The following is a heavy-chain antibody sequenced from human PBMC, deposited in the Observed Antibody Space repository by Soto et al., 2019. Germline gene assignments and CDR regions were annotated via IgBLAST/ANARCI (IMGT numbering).Heavy chain of an antibody. Sequence: SETLSLTCGVSGGTVASSHWWSWVRQSPSRGLEWIGNVYHTGDTNFNPSRQSRVTFSVDKSNNQFSLRLTSLTAADTAVYFCAREIVTAGGNNYFDPWGPGTLVTVSS. CDR1: GGTVASSHW. J-gene: IGHJ5*02. CDR3: AREIVTAGGNNYFDP. V-gene: IGHV4-4*02. D-gene: IGHD2-21*02. CDR2: VYHTGDT.